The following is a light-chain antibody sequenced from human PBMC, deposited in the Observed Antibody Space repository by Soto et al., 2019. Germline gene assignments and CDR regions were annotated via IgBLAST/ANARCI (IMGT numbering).Light chain of an antibody. V-gene: IGKV1-5*03. J-gene: IGKJ1*01. CDR2: MAS. CDR1: QSITDW. Sequence: DIQMTQSPSTLSASVGDRVTITCRASQSITDWLAWYQQKPGKAPKFLIYMASNLECGVPSRFSGSGSGTEFTLTISSVQPDDFATYYCQYWDNYSWTFGQGTKVEIK. CDR3: QYWDNYSWT.